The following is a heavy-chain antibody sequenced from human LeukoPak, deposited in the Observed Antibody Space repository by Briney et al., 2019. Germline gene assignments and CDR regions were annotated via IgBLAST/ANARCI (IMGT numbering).Heavy chain of an antibody. CDR3: ARAFSPMATTPFDY. V-gene: IGHV4-59*01. D-gene: IGHD5-12*01. Sequence: SETLSLTCTVSGGSISSYYWSWIRQPPGKGLEWIGYIYCSGSTNYNPSLKSRVTISVDTSKNQFSLKLSSVTAADTAVYYCARAFSPMATTPFDYWGQGTLVTVSS. J-gene: IGHJ4*02. CDR2: IYCSGST. CDR1: GGSISSYY.